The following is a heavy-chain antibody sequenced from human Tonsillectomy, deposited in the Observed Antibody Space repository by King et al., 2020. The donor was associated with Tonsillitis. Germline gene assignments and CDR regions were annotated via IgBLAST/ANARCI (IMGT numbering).Heavy chain of an antibody. J-gene: IGHJ4*02. Sequence: VTLKESGPALVKPTQTLTLTCTFSGFSLRNSGMCVSWIRQPPGKALEWLALIDWDDDKYFSTSLKTRLTISKDTSKNQVVLTMTNMDPGDTATYYCARINNDFWSGYADYWGRGTLVTVSS. V-gene: IGHV2-70*01. CDR3: ARINNDFWSGYADY. CDR1: GFSLRNSGMC. D-gene: IGHD3-3*01. CDR2: IDWDDDK.